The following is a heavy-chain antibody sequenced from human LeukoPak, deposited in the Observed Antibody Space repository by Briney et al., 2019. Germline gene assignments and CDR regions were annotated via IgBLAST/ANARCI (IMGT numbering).Heavy chain of an antibody. D-gene: IGHD3-22*01. CDR2: ISGSGGST. J-gene: IGHJ4*02. Sequence: GGSLRLSCSASGFTFTNHAMNWVRQAPGKGLEWVSAISGSGGSTYYADSVKGRFTISRDNSKNTLYLQMNSLRAEDTAVYYCAKARYYYDSSGYYFDYWGQGTLVTVSS. V-gene: IGHV3-23*01. CDR1: GFTFTNHA. CDR3: AKARYYYDSSGYYFDY.